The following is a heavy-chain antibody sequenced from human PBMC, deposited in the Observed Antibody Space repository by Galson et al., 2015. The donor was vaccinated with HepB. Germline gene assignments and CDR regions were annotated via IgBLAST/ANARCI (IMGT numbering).Heavy chain of an antibody. CDR1: GYTFTSYG. CDR3: ARDLYDFGDY. Sequence: SVKASCKASGYTFTSYGISWVRQAPGQGLEWMGCISSYNGNTNYAQKLQGRVTMATDTSTSTAYMELRSLRSDDTAVYYCARDLYDFGDYWGQGTLVTVSS. CDR2: ISSYNGNT. J-gene: IGHJ4*02. D-gene: IGHD3-3*01. V-gene: IGHV1-18*01.